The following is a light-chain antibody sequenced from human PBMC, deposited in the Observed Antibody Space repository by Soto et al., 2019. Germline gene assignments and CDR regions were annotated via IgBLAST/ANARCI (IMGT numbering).Light chain of an antibody. Sequence: QSVLTQPPSASGAPGQGVSISCTGSSSNIGAGYDVHWYQHLPGTAPKLLIYANNNRPSAVPDRFSGSKSGTSASLAITGLQAEDEADYYCQSYDSSRSPLYVFGTGTKVTVL. CDR2: ANN. J-gene: IGLJ1*01. CDR3: QSYDSSRSPLYV. V-gene: IGLV1-40*01. CDR1: SSNIGAGYD.